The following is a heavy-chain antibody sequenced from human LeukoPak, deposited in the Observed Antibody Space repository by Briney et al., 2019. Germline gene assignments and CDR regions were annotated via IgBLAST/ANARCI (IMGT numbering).Heavy chain of an antibody. D-gene: IGHD3-10*01. V-gene: IGHV4-39*01. J-gene: IGHJ4*02. CDR1: GGSISSSSYY. CDR3: ARHYYGSGSYYKTIDY. CDR2: IYYSGST. Sequence: SETLSLTCTVSGGSISSSSYYWGWIRQPPGKGLEWIGSIYYSGSTYYNPSLKSRVTISVDTSKNQFSLKLSSVTAADTAVYYCARHYYGSGSYYKTIDYWGQGTLVTVSS.